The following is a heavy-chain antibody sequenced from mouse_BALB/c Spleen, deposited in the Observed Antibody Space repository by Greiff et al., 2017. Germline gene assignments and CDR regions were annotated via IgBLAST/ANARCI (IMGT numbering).Heavy chain of an antibody. V-gene: IGHV5-6*01. D-gene: IGHD1-1*01. CDR2: ISSGGSYT. Sequence: EVQLVESGGDLVKPGGSLKLSCAASGFTFSSYGMSWVRQTPDKRLEWVATISSGGSYTYYPDTVTGRFTISRDNAKNTLYLEMSSLRSEDTAMYYCAREGLRSWFAYWGQGTLVTVSA. CDR1: GFTFSSYG. CDR3: AREGLRSWFAY. J-gene: IGHJ3*01.